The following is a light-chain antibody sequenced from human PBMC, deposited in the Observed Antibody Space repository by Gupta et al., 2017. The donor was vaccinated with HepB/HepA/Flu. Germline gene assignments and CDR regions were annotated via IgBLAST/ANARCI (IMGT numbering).Light chain of an antibody. Sequence: DIQMTQSPSSLSASVGARVTITCRASQSISSYLNRYQQKPGKAPKLLIYAASSLQSGVPSRFSGSGSWTDCTLTSSSLQPEDFATYYCQQSYSTPWTFGQGTKVEIK. V-gene: IGKV1-39*01. CDR2: AAS. CDR1: QSISSY. J-gene: IGKJ1*01. CDR3: QQSYSTPWT.